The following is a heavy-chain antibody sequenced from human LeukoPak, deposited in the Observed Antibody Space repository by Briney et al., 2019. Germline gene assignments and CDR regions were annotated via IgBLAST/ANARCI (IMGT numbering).Heavy chain of an antibody. CDR2: IKQDGNEK. CDR1: GFRFNTYW. Sequence: HPGGSLRLSCAASGFRFNTYWMSWVRQAPGKGLEWVANIKQDGNEKYYADSVKGRFTISRDNGKNSLDLQMNSLRADDTAVYYCARAAIAAARIYYYMDVWGKGTTVTVSS. CDR3: ARAAIAAARIYYYMDV. J-gene: IGHJ6*03. D-gene: IGHD6-13*01. V-gene: IGHV3-7*01.